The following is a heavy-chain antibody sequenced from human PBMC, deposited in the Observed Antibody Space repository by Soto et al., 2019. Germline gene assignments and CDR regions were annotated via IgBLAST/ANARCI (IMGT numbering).Heavy chain of an antibody. CDR2: ISAYNGNT. CDR3: ARVWDKRSTSCDLFEY. J-gene: IGHJ4*02. D-gene: IGHD2-2*01. Sequence: ASVKVSCKASGYTFTSYGISWVRQAPGQGLEWMGWISAYNGNTNYARKLQGRVTMTTDTSTSTAYMELRSLRSDDTAVYYCARVWDKRSTSCDLFEYWGQGTRVTVSS. V-gene: IGHV1-18*01. CDR1: GYTFTSYG.